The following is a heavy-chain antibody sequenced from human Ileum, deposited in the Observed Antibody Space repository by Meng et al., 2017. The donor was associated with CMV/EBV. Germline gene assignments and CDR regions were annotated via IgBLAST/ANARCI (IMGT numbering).Heavy chain of an antibody. CDR2: IKEDGSET. CDR1: GFTFSRYW. D-gene: IGHD3-9*01. Sequence: GESLKISCAASGFTFSRYWMTWVRQAPGQGLEWVANIKEDGSETCYMDSVKGRFTISRDNAKNSLYLQMNSLRAEDTAVYYCARLRYSDYWGPGTRVTVSS. J-gene: IGHJ4*02. CDR3: ARLRYSDY. V-gene: IGHV3-7*01.